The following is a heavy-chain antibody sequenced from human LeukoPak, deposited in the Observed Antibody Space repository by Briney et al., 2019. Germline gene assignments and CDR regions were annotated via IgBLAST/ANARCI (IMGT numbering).Heavy chain of an antibody. Sequence: GESLKISCKGSGYSFTSYWIGWVRQMPGKGLEWMGIIYPGDSDTRYSPSFQGQVTISADKSISTAYLQWSSLKASDTAMYYCARLYGILTGYQGEFDYWGQGTLVTVSS. V-gene: IGHV5-51*01. CDR2: IYPGDSDT. CDR1: GYSFTSYW. D-gene: IGHD3-9*01. CDR3: ARLYGILTGYQGEFDY. J-gene: IGHJ4*02.